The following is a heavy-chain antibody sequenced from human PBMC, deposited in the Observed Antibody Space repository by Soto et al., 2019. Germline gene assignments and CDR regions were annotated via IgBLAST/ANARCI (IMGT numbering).Heavy chain of an antibody. J-gene: IGHJ6*02. V-gene: IGHV4-59*01. D-gene: IGHD3-10*01. CDR3: ARGVISLWFGAPYYYYGMDV. CDR2: IYYSGST. Sequence: PSETLSLTCTVSGGSISSYYWSWIRQPPGKGLEWIGYIYYSGSTNYNPSLKSRGTISVDTSKNQFSLKLSSVTAADTAVYYCARGVISLWFGAPYYYYGMDVWGQGTTVTVSS. CDR1: GGSISSYY.